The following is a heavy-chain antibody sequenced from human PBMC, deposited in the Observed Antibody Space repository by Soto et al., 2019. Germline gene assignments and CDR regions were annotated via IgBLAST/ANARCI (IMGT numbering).Heavy chain of an antibody. V-gene: IGHV3-15*01. Sequence: GGSLRLSCAASGFTLSNASMSWVRQAPGKGLEWVGRIKSKTDGGTTAYAAPVTGRFTISRDDSKNTLYLQMNRLKNEDTAVYYCTTDDRAAYCCCYFPLYSSYSIDFWCQGTFVTVSS. CDR3: TTDDRAAYCCCYFPLYSSYSIDF. CDR2: IKSKTDGGTT. CDR1: GFTLSNAS. J-gene: IGHJ4*03. D-gene: IGHD2-21*01.